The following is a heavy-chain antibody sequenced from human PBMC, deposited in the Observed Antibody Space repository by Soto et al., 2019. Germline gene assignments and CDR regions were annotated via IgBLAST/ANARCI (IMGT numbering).Heavy chain of an antibody. D-gene: IGHD3-10*01. CDR1: GGSINSYW. J-gene: IGHJ4*02. CDR3: ARDIGSYAYGEGY. Sequence: SETLSLTCSVPGGSINSYWWSWIRQPAGKGLEWIGRVYSSGTTDYNPSLNSRATMSVETSKNQFSLKLSSVTAADTAVYYCARDIGSYAYGEGYWGQGIQVT. CDR2: VYSSGTT. V-gene: IGHV4-4*07.